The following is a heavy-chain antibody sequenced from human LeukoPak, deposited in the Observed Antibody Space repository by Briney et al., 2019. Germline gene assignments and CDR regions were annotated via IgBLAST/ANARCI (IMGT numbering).Heavy chain of an antibody. Sequence: ASVKVSCKVSGYTLTELSMHWVRQAPGKGLEWMGGFDPEVGETIYAQKFQGRVTMTEDTSTDTAYMELSSLRSEDTAVYYCATTPVRVRGVIIDYYFDYWGQGTLVTVSS. J-gene: IGHJ4*02. CDR3: ATTPVRVRGVIIDYYFDY. CDR1: GYTLTELS. CDR2: FDPEVGET. V-gene: IGHV1-24*01. D-gene: IGHD3-10*01.